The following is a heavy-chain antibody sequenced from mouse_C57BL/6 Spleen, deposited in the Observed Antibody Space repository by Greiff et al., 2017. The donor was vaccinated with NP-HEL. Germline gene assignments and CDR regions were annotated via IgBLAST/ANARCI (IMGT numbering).Heavy chain of an antibody. CDR3: ARIRDRGYFDY. Sequence: EVQLQQSGPELVKPGASVKISCKASGYTLTDYYMNWVKQSHGKSLEWIGDINPNNGGTSYNQKFKGKATLTVDKSSSTAYMELRSLTSEDSAVYYCARIRDRGYFDYWGQGTTLTVSS. V-gene: IGHV1-26*01. CDR1: GYTLTDYY. D-gene: IGHD3-3*01. J-gene: IGHJ2*01. CDR2: INPNNGGT.